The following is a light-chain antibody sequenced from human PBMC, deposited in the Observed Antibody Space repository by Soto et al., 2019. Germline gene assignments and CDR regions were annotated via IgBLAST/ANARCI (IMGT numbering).Light chain of an antibody. CDR1: QNINNY. CDR3: QQSSSPLWGT. V-gene: IGKV1-39*01. J-gene: IGKJ1*01. CDR2: GAS. Sequence: DIQLTQSPSSLSASVGDRVTITCRTSQNINNYLNWYQQKPGNAPKLLIYGASSLQTGVPSRFSGSGSGTDFTLTISSLQPEDFATYYCQQSSSPLWGTCGQGTKVDIK.